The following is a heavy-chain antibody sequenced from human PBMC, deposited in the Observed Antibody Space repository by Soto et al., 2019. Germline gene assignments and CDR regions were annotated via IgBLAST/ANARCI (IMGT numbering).Heavy chain of an antibody. D-gene: IGHD2-8*01. CDR2: ISGRGDST. V-gene: IGHV3-23*01. Sequence: LRLSFAASGXTFSSYAMTWVRQAPGKGLEWVSAISGRGDSTYCADSVEGRFTISRDQSKNTLYLQMHSLRAEDTAGYFCAKERDNGADRYYFDDWGQGTLVTVSS. J-gene: IGHJ4*02. CDR1: GXTFSSYA. CDR3: AKERDNGADRYYFDD.